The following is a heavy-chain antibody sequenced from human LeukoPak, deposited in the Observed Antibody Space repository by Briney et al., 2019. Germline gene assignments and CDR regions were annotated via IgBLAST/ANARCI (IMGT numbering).Heavy chain of an antibody. V-gene: IGHV4-59*01. CDR2: IYYSGST. D-gene: IGHD6-13*01. CDR1: SGPISSYY. CDR3: ATAGYSSNWLEYFQH. Sequence: SETLSLTCTVSSGPISSYYWSWIRQPPGKGLEWIGYIYYSGSTNYNPSLKSRVTISVDTSKNQFSLKLSSVTAADTAVYYCATAGYSSNWLEYFQHWGQGTLVTVSS. J-gene: IGHJ1*01.